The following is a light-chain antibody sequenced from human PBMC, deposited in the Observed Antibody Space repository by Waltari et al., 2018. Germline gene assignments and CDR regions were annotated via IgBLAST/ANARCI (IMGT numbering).Light chain of an antibody. CDR3: LLSYTGFGAV. CDR1: TGTVTSGHY. J-gene: IGLJ7*01. Sequence: QAVVTQEPSLTVSPGGTVTLTCGSSTGTVTSGHYPYWFQQKPGQAPRTLIYDTTNKHSWTPARFSGSLLGGKAALTLSGAQPEDVAEYYCLLSYTGFGAVFGGGTQLTVL. V-gene: IGLV7-46*01. CDR2: DTT.